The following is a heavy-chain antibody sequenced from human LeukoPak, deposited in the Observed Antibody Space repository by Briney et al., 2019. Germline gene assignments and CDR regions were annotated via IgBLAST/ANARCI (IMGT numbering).Heavy chain of an antibody. CDR3: ARSPPKNYYDFWSGYHYWYFDL. D-gene: IGHD3-3*01. Sequence: SRTLSLTCTVSGGSISSGDYYWSWIRQPPGKGLEWIGYIYYSGSTYYNPSLKSRVTISVDTSKNQFSLKLSSVTAADTAVYYCARSPPKNYYDFWSGYHYWYFDLWGRGTLVTVSS. CDR2: IYYSGST. CDR1: GGSISSGDYY. V-gene: IGHV4-30-4*01. J-gene: IGHJ2*01.